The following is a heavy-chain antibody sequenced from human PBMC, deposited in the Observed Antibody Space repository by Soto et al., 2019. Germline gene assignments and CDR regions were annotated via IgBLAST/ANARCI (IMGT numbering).Heavy chain of an antibody. CDR2: IYYSGST. CDR1: GGSISSYY. J-gene: IGHJ4*02. V-gene: IGHV4-59*01. CDR3: AGARGDYIDY. Sequence: PSETLSLTCTVSGGSISSYYWSWIRQPPGKGLEWIGYIYYSGSTNYNPSLKSRVTISVDTSKNQFSLKLSSVTAADTAVYYCAGARGDYIDYWGQGTLVTVSS.